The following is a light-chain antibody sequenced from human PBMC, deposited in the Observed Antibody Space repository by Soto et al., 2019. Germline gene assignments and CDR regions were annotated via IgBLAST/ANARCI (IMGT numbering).Light chain of an antibody. CDR3: KQYSSYWT. CDR2: KAS. Sequence: DIQMTQSPSTLSASVGDRVTITCRASQSISNWLAWYQQKPGKAPKLLIYKASSLESGVPSRFSGSGSGTEFTLTISSLQPDDFATYYCKQYSSYWTFGQGTKVESK. CDR1: QSISNW. V-gene: IGKV1-5*03. J-gene: IGKJ1*01.